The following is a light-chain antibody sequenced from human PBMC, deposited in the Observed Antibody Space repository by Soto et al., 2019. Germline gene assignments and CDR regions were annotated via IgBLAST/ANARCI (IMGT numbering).Light chain of an antibody. CDR2: AAS. CDR1: QSISRY. V-gene: IGKV1-39*01. J-gene: IGKJ4*01. CDR3: QRSDSIPPA. Sequence: DIQMTQSPSSLSASVGDRVSITCRASQSISRYLNWYQQKPGKAPKLLISAASSLQSGVPSRFSGSGSGTGFTLTITSLQPDDFATYYCQRSDSIPPAFGGGTKVDI.